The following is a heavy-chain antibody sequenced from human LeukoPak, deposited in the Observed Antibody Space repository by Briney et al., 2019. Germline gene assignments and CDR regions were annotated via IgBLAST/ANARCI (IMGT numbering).Heavy chain of an antibody. CDR1: GFTFSSYA. CDR2: ISGSGGST. V-gene: IGHV3-23*01. D-gene: IGHD3-3*01. J-gene: IGHJ4*02. CDR3: AKDWRSVSGPRYFDY. Sequence: HAGGSLRLSCAASGFTFSSYAMSWVRQAPGKGLEWVSAISGSGGSTYYADSVKGRFTISRDNSKNTLYLQMNSLRAEDTAVYYCAKDWRSVSGPRYFDYGGQGTLLTVSS.